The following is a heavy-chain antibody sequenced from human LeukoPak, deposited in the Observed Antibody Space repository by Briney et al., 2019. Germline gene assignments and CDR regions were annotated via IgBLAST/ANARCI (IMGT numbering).Heavy chain of an antibody. CDR1: RLTFSNYG. V-gene: IGHV3-9*01. D-gene: IGHD1-26*01. Sequence: GGSLRLSCEMSRLTFSNYGIQWVRQAPGKGLEWVSGIIWNSDSIGYADSVKGRFTISRDNAKNSLYLQMNSLRAEDTALYYCAKDISVGATPYYFDYWGQGTLVTVSS. J-gene: IGHJ4*02. CDR2: IIWNSDSI. CDR3: AKDISVGATPYYFDY.